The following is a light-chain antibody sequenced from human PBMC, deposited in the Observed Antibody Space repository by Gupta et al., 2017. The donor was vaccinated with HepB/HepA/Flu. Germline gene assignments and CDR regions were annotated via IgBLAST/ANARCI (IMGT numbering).Light chain of an antibody. Sequence: DIQMTQSPSSLSASVGDRVTITCRASQSISSYLNWYQQKPGKAPKLLIYAASSWQRGVPSRFSDSGYGTDFTLTISSLQPEDFATYYCQQSDSTPRRIFGQGTKLEIK. CDR3: QQSDSTPRRI. CDR2: AAS. V-gene: IGKV1-39*01. CDR1: QSISSY. J-gene: IGKJ2*02.